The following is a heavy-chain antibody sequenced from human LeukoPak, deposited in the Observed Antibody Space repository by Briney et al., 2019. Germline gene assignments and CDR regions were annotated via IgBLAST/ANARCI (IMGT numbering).Heavy chain of an antibody. CDR3: ARGVVLTGYPLDF. D-gene: IGHD3-9*01. V-gene: IGHV4-61*08. CDR1: GGSVSSGGYY. J-gene: IGHJ4*02. CDR2: IYYSGTT. Sequence: PSETLSLTCTVSGGSVSSGGYYWSWIRQPPGKGLEWVGFIYYSGTTDYNPSLKSRVTISVDTSKKQFSLKLSSVTAADTAVYYCARGVVLTGYPLDFWGRGTLVTVSS.